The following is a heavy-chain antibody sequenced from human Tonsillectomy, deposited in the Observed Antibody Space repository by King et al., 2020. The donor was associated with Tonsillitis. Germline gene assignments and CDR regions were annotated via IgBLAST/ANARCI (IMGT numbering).Heavy chain of an antibody. J-gene: IGHJ5*02. CDR2: IYYSGGT. Sequence: GAGGGLVEPSETLSLTGTVSGGAISSYFWSWIRQPPGKGLEWIGYIYYSGGTNYNPSLTSRVTISVDTSKNQFSLKLSSVTAADTAVYYCARQGAIAAARPFDPWGQGTLVTVSS. CDR3: ARQGAIAAARPFDP. V-gene: IGHV4-59*08. CDR1: GGAISSYF. D-gene: IGHD6-13*01.